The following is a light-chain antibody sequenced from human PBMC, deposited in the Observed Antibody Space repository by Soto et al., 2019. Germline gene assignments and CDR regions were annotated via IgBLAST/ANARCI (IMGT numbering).Light chain of an antibody. V-gene: IGKV2-28*01. CDR2: LTF. J-gene: IGKJ1*01. CDR3: MQAVQIPRT. Sequence: DIVMTQSPLSLPVTPGEPASISCRSSQSLLHSSGYQYLDWYLQKPGQSPQLLIYLTFNRASGVXDMXSGSGSGRDFTLKISRVEAEDVGVYYCMQAVQIPRTFGQGTKVEIK. CDR1: QSLLHSSGYQY.